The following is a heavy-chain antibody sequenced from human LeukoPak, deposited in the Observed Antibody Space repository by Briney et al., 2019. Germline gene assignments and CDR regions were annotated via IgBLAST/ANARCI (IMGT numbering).Heavy chain of an antibody. J-gene: IGHJ4*02. CDR2: ISSSSTYI. CDR1: GFTFRSYS. Sequence: GGSLRLSCAASGFTFRSYSMIWVRQAPGKGLEWVSSISSSSTYIYYADSVQGRFTISRDNAKNSLYLQMNSLRADDTAVYYCARADYDSSGTFDYWGQGTLVTVPS. V-gene: IGHV3-21*01. CDR3: ARADYDSSGTFDY. D-gene: IGHD3-22*01.